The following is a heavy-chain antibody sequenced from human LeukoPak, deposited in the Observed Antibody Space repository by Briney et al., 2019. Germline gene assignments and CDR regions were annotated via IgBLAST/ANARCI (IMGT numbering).Heavy chain of an antibody. D-gene: IGHD3-22*01. J-gene: IGHJ3*02. Sequence: TLSLTCTVSGGSISSGDYYWSWIRQPPGKGLEWIGYIYYSGSTYYNPSLKSRVTISVDTSKNQFSLKLSSVTAADTAVYYCARSTYYYDSSGYFHDAFDIWGQGTMVTVSS. CDR2: IYYSGST. CDR3: ARSTYYYDSSGYFHDAFDI. CDR1: GGSISSGDYY. V-gene: IGHV4-30-4*01.